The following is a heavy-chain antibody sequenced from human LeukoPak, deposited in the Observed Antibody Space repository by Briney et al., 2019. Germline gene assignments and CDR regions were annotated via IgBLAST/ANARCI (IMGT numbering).Heavy chain of an antibody. J-gene: IGHJ6*03. Sequence: SETLSLTCTVSGGSISSCYWSWIRQPPGKGLKWIGNIYYSGYTTYSPSLRSRVTISVDTSKNQFSLKLSSVAAADTAVYYCARETSQKGAHYMDVWGKGTPITISS. CDR3: ARETSQKGAHYMDV. CDR2: IYYSGYT. CDR1: GGSISSCY. D-gene: IGHD3-16*01. V-gene: IGHV4-59*01.